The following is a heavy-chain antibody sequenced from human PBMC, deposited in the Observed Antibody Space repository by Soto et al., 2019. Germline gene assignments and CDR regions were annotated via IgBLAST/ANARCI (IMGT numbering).Heavy chain of an antibody. Sequence: GGSLRLSCAASGFTFSSAVMSWVRQAAGKGLEWGSSISNGGGTTYYADSVKGRFSISSDNSKNTLYLQMDSLRVDDTAVFYCAKLIAARRGYLDYWGQGTLVTVS. D-gene: IGHD6-6*01. CDR1: GFTFSSAV. CDR3: AKLIAARRGYLDY. V-gene: IGHV3-23*01. CDR2: ISNGGGTT. J-gene: IGHJ4*02.